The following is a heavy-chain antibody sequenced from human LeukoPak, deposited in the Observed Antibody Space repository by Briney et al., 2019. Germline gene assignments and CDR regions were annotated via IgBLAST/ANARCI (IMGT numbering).Heavy chain of an antibody. CDR2: VSGSGSTV. J-gene: IGHJ4*02. Sequence: GGSLGLSCAASGFTFSDHIMNWVRQLPGERLEWVAYVSGSGSTVYYADSVKGRFIISRDNGKSSLYLQMNSLRVEDTALYYCVRQFASWGQGTLVTVSS. V-gene: IGHV3-48*01. CDR1: GFTFSDHI. CDR3: VRQFAS.